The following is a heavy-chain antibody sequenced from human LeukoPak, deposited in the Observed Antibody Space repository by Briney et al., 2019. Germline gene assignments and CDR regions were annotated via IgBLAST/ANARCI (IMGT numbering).Heavy chain of an antibody. V-gene: IGHV3-30*03. CDR2: ISADGRIQ. CDR3: AREFGHDRWYFDY. J-gene: IGHJ4*02. D-gene: IGHD5-12*01. CDR1: GFTFSTYS. Sequence: GGSLRLSCAASGFTFSTYSIHWVRQAPGKGLEWVTVISADGRIQYYSDSVKGRFTISRDNSLNTLHLQMNSLRTGDTAVNYCAREFGHDRWYFDYWGQGALVTVSS.